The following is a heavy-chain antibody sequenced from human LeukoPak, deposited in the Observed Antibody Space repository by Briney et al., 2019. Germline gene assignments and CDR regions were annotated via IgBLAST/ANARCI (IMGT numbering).Heavy chain of an antibody. CDR3: TREPVYSGGSGALDY. V-gene: IGHV1-2*02. D-gene: IGHD6-19*01. Sequence: ASVKVSCKTSVYTFTGSYVHWVRQAPGQGLEWMGYINPNSGSTNYAQSFRGRVTMTRDTSITTAYLVLSGLTSDDTALYFCTREPVYSGGSGALDYWGQGTLVTVSS. J-gene: IGHJ4*02. CDR2: INPNSGST. CDR1: VYTFTGSY.